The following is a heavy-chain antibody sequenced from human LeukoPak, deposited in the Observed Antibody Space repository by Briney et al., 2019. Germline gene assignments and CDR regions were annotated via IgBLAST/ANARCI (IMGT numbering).Heavy chain of an antibody. CDR1: GITLSSYA. CDR2: ISGRGGST. CDR3: AKDRSAARVGATPTYYFDY. V-gene: IGHV3-23*01. J-gene: IGHJ4*02. Sequence: GALRLSCAASGITLSSYAMNWVGKVPGKGREWVSGISGRGGSTYYGDSVKGRFTISRDNSTHTLYLQMNSLRAADTAVYYCAKDRSAARVGATPTYYFDYWGQGTLVTVSS. D-gene: IGHD1-26*01.